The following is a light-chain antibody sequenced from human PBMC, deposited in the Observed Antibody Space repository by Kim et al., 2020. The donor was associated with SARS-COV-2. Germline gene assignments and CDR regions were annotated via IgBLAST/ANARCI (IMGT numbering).Light chain of an antibody. Sequence: SVNISCTSTSSDVGGYNFVSWYQQHPGKAPRLMMFDVIKRPSGVPDRFSGSKSGNTASLTISGLQAEDEADYYCCSYYGGTHTVVFGGGTQLTVL. CDR1: SSDVGGYNF. CDR2: DVI. V-gene: IGLV2-11*03. J-gene: IGLJ2*01. CDR3: CSYYGGTHTVV.